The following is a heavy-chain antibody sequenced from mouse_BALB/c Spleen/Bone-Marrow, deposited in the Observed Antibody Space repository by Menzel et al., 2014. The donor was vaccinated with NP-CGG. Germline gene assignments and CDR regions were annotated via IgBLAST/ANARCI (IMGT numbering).Heavy chain of an antibody. Sequence: QVQLQQSGPGLVAPSQSLSITCTISGFSLXTYGVYWVRQPPGKGLEWLGVIWAGGSTNYNSALMSRLSISKDNSKSQVFLKMNSLQTDDTAMYYCARGYDYDSFAYWGQGTLVTVSA. CDR2: IWAGGST. D-gene: IGHD2-4*01. CDR3: ARGYDYDSFAY. J-gene: IGHJ3*01. V-gene: IGHV2-9*02. CDR1: GFSLXTYG.